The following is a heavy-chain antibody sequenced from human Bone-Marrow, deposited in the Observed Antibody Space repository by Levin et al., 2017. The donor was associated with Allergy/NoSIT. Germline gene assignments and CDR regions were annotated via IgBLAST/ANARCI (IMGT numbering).Heavy chain of an antibody. Sequence: GESLKISCAASGFTFSSYAMSWVRQAPGMRLEWVSTISDGVGSTYYADSVKGRFTISRDNSKNTLYLQMNSLRAEDTAVYYCAKDFGNGAYYYDYWGQGTLITVSS. CDR3: AKDFGNGAYYYDY. V-gene: IGHV3-23*01. CDR1: GFTFSSYA. CDR2: ISDGVGST. J-gene: IGHJ4*02. D-gene: IGHD3-22*01.